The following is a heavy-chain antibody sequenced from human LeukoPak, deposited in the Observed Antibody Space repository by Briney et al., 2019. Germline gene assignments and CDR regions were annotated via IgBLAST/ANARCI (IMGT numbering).Heavy chain of an antibody. J-gene: IGHJ4*02. D-gene: IGHD3-10*01. Sequence: SETLSLTCTVSGGSISTFYWSWIRQSPGKGLEWIGYIYYSGSTNYNPSLKSRVTISVDTSKNQFSLNLSSVTAADTAVYYCAGVRGSGNHDYWGQGTLVTVSS. CDR3: AGVRGSGNHDY. CDR1: GGSISTFY. V-gene: IGHV4-59*01. CDR2: IYYSGST.